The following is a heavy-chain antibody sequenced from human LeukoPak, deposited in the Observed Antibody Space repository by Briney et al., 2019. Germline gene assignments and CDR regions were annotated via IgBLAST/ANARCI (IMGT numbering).Heavy chain of an antibody. Sequence: PGGSLRLSCAASGFTFSSYWMHWVRQAPGKGLVWVSCINSDGSSTSYADSVKGRFTISRDNAKNTLYLQMNSLRAEDTAVYYCASYDIVVVVAAETDYYGMDVWGQGTTVTVSS. V-gene: IGHV3-74*01. D-gene: IGHD2-15*01. CDR2: INSDGSST. CDR1: GFTFSSYW. CDR3: ASYDIVVVVAAETDYYGMDV. J-gene: IGHJ6*02.